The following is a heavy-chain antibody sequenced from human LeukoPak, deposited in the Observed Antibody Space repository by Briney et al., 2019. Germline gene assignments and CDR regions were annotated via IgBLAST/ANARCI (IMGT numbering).Heavy chain of an antibody. V-gene: IGHV3-7*01. Sequence: GGSLRLSCAASGFTFSSYGMNWVRQAPGKGLQWVANIKPDGSTTHYVESLKGRFTISRDSAENSVYLQMNSLRAEDTAVYYCARDYYASGSLDSWGQGTLVTVSS. CDR3: ARDYYASGSLDS. CDR1: GFTFSSYG. CDR2: IKPDGSTT. D-gene: IGHD3-10*01. J-gene: IGHJ4*02.